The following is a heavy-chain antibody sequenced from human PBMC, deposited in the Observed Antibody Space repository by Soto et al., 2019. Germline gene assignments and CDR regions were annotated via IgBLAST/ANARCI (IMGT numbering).Heavy chain of an antibody. Sequence: SVNVSCKASGDTFSNFAISWVRQAPGQGLEWVGGIIPIFGTANYAQKFQGRVTITADKSTTTAYMELSSLRSEDTAVYYCARWMGNYYGMDVWGQGTTVTGSS. D-gene: IGHD7-27*01. CDR2: IIPIFGTA. CDR3: ARWMGNYYGMDV. J-gene: IGHJ6*02. CDR1: GDTFSNFA. V-gene: IGHV1-69*06.